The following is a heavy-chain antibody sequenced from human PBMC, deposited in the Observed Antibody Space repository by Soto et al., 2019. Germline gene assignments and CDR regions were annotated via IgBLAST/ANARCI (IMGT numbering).Heavy chain of an antibody. V-gene: IGHV3-11*05. CDR1: GFTFSDYS. D-gene: IGHD3-22*01. CDR3: ARIDYDNSGYYFFY. Sequence: QVQLVESGGGLVKPGGSLRLSCAASGFTFSDYSMSWIRQAPGKGLEWVSHISSSSTYRNYADSAKGRFTISRDNAKNSRYLQMNSLRAEDTAVYYCARIDYDNSGYYFFYWGQGTLVTVSS. J-gene: IGHJ4*02. CDR2: ISSSSTYR.